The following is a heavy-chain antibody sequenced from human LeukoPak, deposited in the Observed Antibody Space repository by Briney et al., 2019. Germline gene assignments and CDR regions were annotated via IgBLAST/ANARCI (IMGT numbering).Heavy chain of an antibody. D-gene: IGHD4-17*01. Sequence: SETLSLTCAVYGGSFSGYYWSWIRQPPGKGLEWIGEINHSGSTNYNPSLKSRVTISVDTSKNQFSLKLSSVTAADTAVYYCARGRLRAVTRIYYFDYWGQGTLVTVSS. CDR2: INHSGST. V-gene: IGHV4-34*01. J-gene: IGHJ4*02. CDR1: GGSFSGYY. CDR3: ARGRLRAVTRIYYFDY.